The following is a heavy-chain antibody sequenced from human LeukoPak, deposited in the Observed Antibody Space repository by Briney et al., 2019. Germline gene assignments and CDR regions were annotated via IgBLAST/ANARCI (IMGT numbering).Heavy chain of an antibody. CDR1: GFTFSSYG. J-gene: IGHJ6*03. CDR3: AKDAPYYMDV. V-gene: IGHV3-30*18. CDR2: IWYGGSNK. Sequence: GRSLRLSCAASGFTFSSYGMHWVRQAPGKGLEWVAVIWYGGSNKYYADSVKGRFTISRDNSKNTLYLQMNSLRAEDTAVYYCAKDAPYYMDVWGKGTTVTVSS.